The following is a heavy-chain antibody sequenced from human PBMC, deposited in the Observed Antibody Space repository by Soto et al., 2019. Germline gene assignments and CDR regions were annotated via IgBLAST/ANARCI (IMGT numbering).Heavy chain of an antibody. CDR1: GFTFSSYA. J-gene: IGHJ4*02. V-gene: IGHV3-23*01. Sequence: GGSLRLSCAASGFTFSSYAMSWVRQAPGKGLEWVSAISGSGGSTYYADSVKGRFTISRDNSKNTLYLQMNSLRAEDTAVYYCAKNVWELPVGASDYWGQGTLVTVSS. CDR2: ISGSGGST. CDR3: AKNVWELPVGASDY. D-gene: IGHD1-26*01.